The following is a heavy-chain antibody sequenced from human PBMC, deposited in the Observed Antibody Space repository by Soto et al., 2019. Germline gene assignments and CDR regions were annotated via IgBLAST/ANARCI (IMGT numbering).Heavy chain of an antibody. Sequence: FSLSSFPMHCVRQAHGKGLEWVAVISDAGSNKYYAVSVQGRFTSSRDNSKTTLYLQMSSLRSDHTAVYACAGVKQWLYISKYWGRRTRV. CDR3: AGVKQWLYISKY. J-gene: IGHJ4*02. V-gene: IGHV3-30-3*01. D-gene: IGHD6-19*01. CDR2: ISDAGSNK. CDR1: FSLSSFP.